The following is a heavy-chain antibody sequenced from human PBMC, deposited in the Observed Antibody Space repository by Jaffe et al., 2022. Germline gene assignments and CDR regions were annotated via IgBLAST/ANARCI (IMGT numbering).Heavy chain of an antibody. Sequence: EVQLVESGGGLVQPGRSLRLSCAASGFTFDDYAMHWVRQAPGKGLEWVSGISWNSGSIGYADSVKGRFTISRDNAKNSLYLQMNSLRAEDTALYYCAKSKVRKGGSPPGAFDIWGQGTMVTVSS. CDR1: GFTFDDYA. CDR3: AKSKVRKGGSPPGAFDI. CDR2: ISWNSGSI. V-gene: IGHV3-9*01. J-gene: IGHJ3*02. D-gene: IGHD2-15*01.